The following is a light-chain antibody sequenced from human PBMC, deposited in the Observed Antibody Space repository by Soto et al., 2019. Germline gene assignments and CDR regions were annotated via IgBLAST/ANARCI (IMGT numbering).Light chain of an antibody. J-gene: IGLJ2*01. CDR3: ETWDIKTQRV. CDR1: SGHSSYI. V-gene: IGLV4-60*03. CDR2: LEGSGSY. Sequence: QAVVTQSSSASASLGSSVKLTCTLSSGHSSYIIAWHQQQPGKAPRYLMKLEGSGSYNKGSGVPDRFSGSSSGADRYLTISNLQSEDEADYYCETWDIKTQRVFGGGTKVTVL.